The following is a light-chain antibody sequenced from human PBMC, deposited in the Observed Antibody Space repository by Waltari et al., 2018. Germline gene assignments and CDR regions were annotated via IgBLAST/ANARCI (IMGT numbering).Light chain of an antibody. Sequence: DIVMTQSPDSLAVSLGERATINCESSLSLLYDFDNKNYLAWYQQKPGQPPKLLIHWAFTREAGHPNRYSGSGSGTEFALTISSLQAEDVAVYYCQQYLRAPRTFGQGTALEIK. J-gene: IGKJ2*02. V-gene: IGKV4-1*01. CDR2: WAF. CDR3: QQYLRAPRT. CDR1: LSLLYDFDNKNY.